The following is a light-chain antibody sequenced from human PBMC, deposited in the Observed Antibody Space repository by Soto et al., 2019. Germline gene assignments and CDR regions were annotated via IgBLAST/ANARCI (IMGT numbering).Light chain of an antibody. CDR2: GVN. V-gene: IGLV2-11*01. J-gene: IGLJ1*01. Sequence: QSALTQPRSVSGSPGQSVTISCTGTSSDVGGYNYVSWYQQHPGKAPKLMIYGVNKRPSGVPDRFSGSKSGNTASLTISGLQAEDEADYFCCSYAVSYTLYVFGTGTKVTVL. CDR1: SSDVGGYNY. CDR3: CSYAVSYTLYV.